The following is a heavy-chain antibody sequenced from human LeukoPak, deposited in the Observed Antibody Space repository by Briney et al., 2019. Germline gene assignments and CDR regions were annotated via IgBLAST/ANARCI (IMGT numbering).Heavy chain of an antibody. CDR3: EAAPFGYNSSGYDYQTY. CDR2: MNPNSGNT. V-gene: IGHV1-8*01. CDR1: GYTFTSYD. J-gene: IGHJ4*02. D-gene: IGHD3-22*01. Sequence: ASVKVSCKASGYTFTSYDINWVRQATGQGLEWMGWMNPNSGNTGYAQKFQGRVTISTDKSTSTAYMELSRLTSEDMAVYYCEAAPFGYNSSGYDYQTYWGQGTLVTVSS.